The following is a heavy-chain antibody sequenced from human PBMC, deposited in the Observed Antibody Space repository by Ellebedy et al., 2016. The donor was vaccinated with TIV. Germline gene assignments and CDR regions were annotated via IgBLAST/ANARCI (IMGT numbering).Heavy chain of an antibody. D-gene: IGHD2-2*02. CDR3: ARGVYCTDTSCYSSTDNWFDP. V-gene: IGHV1-8*03. CDR1: GYTFTDSD. Sequence: AASVKVSCKASGYTFTDSDINWVRQATGQGLEWMGWMNPKSGNTGYAQKFQGRVTFTRSTSIDTAYMEVSSLRSEDTAVYYCARGVYCTDTSCYSSTDNWFDPWGQGTLVTVSS. J-gene: IGHJ5*02. CDR2: MNPKSGNT.